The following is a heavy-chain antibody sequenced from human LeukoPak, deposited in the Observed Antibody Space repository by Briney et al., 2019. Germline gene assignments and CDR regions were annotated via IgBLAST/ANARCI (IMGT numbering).Heavy chain of an antibody. CDR3: AREDTAMVNVDY. CDR1: GYTFTGYY. V-gene: IGHV1-46*01. Sequence: ASVKVSCKASGYTFTGYYIHWVRQAPGQGLEWMGIINPSGGSTNYAQKFQGRVTMTRDTSTSTVYMELSSLKSEDTAVYYCAREDTAMVNVDYWGQGTLVTVSS. CDR2: INPSGGST. J-gene: IGHJ4*02. D-gene: IGHD5-18*01.